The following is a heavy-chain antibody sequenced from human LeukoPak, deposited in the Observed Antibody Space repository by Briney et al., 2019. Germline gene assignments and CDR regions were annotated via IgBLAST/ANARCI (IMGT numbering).Heavy chain of an antibody. CDR1: GGTFSSYA. V-gene: IGHV1-69*13. D-gene: IGHD4-17*01. J-gene: IGHJ4*02. Sequence: ASVKVSCKASGGTFSSYAISWVRQAPGQGLEWMGGIIPIFGTANYAQKFQGRVTITADESTSTAYMELSSLRSEDTAVYYCARGPPFDYGVAYYFDYWGQGTLVTVSS. CDR2: IIPIFGTA. CDR3: ARGPPFDYGVAYYFDY.